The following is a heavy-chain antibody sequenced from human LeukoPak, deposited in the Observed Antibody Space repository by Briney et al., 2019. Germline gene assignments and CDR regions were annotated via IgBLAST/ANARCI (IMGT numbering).Heavy chain of an antibody. V-gene: IGHV4-34*01. Sequence: SETLSLTCAVYGGSFSGYYWSWIRQPPGKGLEWIGEINHSGSTNYNPSLKSQVTISVDTSKNQFSLKLSSVTAADTAVYYCARGWKGIQLWLGPGDYWGQGTLVTVSS. D-gene: IGHD5-18*01. CDR3: ARGWKGIQLWLGPGDY. CDR2: INHSGST. J-gene: IGHJ4*02. CDR1: GGSFSGYY.